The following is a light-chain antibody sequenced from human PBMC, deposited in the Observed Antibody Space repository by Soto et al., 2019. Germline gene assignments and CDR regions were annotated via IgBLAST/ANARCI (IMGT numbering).Light chain of an antibody. CDR1: SSDVGAYNY. V-gene: IGLV2-8*01. J-gene: IGLJ1*01. Sequence: QSGLTQPPSASGSPGQSATRSCTGTSSDVGAYNYVSWYQHHPGKAPKLMVYEVNKRPSGVPDRFSGSKSGNTASLTVSGLQAEDEADYYCTSHAGTINFPYIFGTGTKVTVL. CDR3: TSHAGTINFPYI. CDR2: EVN.